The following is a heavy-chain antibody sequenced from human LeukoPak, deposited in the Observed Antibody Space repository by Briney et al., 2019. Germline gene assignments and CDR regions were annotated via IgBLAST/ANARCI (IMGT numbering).Heavy chain of an antibody. CDR3: VRDGEGVAISVNYWFDP. CDR1: GFTFTSYD. D-gene: IGHD3-10*01. Sequence: ASVKVSCKASGFTFTSYDINWVRQASGQGLEWMGWMNPNNGNTGYAQKFQGRVTMARDTSISTAYMELRGLRSEDTAVYYCVRDGEGVAISVNYWFDPWGQGTLVTVSS. V-gene: IGHV1-8*01. CDR2: MNPNNGNT. J-gene: IGHJ5*02.